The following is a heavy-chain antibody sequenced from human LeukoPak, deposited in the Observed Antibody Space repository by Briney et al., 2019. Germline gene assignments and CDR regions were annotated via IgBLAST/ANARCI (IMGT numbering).Heavy chain of an antibody. CDR3: AKDKGVTMVRGPFDY. V-gene: IGHV3-9*01. CDR1: GFTFDDYA. D-gene: IGHD3-10*01. J-gene: IGHJ4*02. Sequence: GGSLRLSCAASGFTFDDYAMHWVRQAPGKGLEWVSGISWNSGSIGYADSVKGRFTISRDNAKNSLYLQMNSLRAEDTALYYCAKDKGVTMVRGPFDYWGQGTLVTVSS. CDR2: ISWNSGSI.